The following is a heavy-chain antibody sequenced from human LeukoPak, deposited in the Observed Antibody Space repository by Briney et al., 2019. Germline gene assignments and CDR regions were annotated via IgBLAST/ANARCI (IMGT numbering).Heavy chain of an antibody. V-gene: IGHV4-59*01. CDR2: IHYSGST. CDR3: ARGGSSSSWPFYY. CDR1: GGSISSFY. Sequence: SETLSLTCTVSGGSISSFYWSWIRQPPGKELEWIGYIHYSGSTNYNPSLKSRVTMSVDTSKNQFSLKLTSVTAADTAVYYCARGGSSSSWPFYYWGQGTLVTVSS. J-gene: IGHJ4*02. D-gene: IGHD6-13*01.